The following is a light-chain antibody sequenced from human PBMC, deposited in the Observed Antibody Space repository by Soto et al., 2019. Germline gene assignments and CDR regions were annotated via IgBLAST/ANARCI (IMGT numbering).Light chain of an antibody. V-gene: IGLV4-60*02. CDR3: ETWDSNTHTV. Sequence: QSVLTQSSSASASLGSSVKLTCTLSSGHSSYIIAWHQQQPGKAPRYLMKLEGSGSYNKGSAVPDRCSGSSSGADRYLTISNLQFEDEADYYCETWDSNTHTVFGGGTKLTVL. J-gene: IGLJ3*02. CDR1: SGHSSYI. CDR2: LEGSGSY.